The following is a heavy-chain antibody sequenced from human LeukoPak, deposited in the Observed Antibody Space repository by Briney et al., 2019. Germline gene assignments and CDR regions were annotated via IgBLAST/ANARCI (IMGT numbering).Heavy chain of an antibody. CDR2: IYSGGTT. V-gene: IGHV3-53*01. D-gene: IGHD2-2*01. J-gene: IGHJ3*02. Sequence: PGGSLRLSCAASGFXVSTNYISWVRQAPGKGLEWVSLIYSGGTTYNEDSVKGRFTISRDNSKNTLYLQMNSLTAEDTAVYYCTTERCSSTSCYSNDAFDIWGQGTMVTVSS. CDR3: TTERCSSTSCYSNDAFDI. CDR1: GFXVSTNY.